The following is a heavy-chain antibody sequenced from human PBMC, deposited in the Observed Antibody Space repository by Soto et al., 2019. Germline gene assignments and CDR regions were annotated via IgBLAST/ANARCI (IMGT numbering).Heavy chain of an antibody. Sequence: QLQLQESGPGLVKPSDTLSLTCAVSGVSIHNSHSIWAWIRQPPGKGLEFIGSVYYSGGANYNPSLKSRVTISVDTSKNQFSLTLNSVTAADTAVYYCGRVIEGATRHTDFDSWGQGTLVTVSS. V-gene: IGHV4-39*01. CDR2: VYYSGGA. J-gene: IGHJ5*01. D-gene: IGHD3-22*01. CDR3: GRVIEGATRHTDFDS. CDR1: GVSIHNSHSI.